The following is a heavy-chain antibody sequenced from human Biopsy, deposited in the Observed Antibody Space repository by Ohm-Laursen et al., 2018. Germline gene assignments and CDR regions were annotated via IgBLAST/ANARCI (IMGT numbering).Heavy chain of an antibody. Sequence: GHSAKASCKVSGGTFINYAISWVRQAPGQGLEWMGGIIPMFGTANYAQMFQGRVTISADESTSTSYMELSSLTTEDTAIYYCARGPHSGSHSCFDYWGRGTLVTVSS. J-gene: IGHJ4*02. D-gene: IGHD1-26*01. CDR1: GGTFINYA. CDR3: ARGPHSGSHSCFDY. CDR2: IIPMFGTA. V-gene: IGHV1-69*01.